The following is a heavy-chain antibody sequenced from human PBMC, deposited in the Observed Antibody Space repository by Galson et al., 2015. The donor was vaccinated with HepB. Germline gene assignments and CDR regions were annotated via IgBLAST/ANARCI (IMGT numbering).Heavy chain of an antibody. CDR1: GFTFSSYA. J-gene: IGHJ3*02. Sequence: SLRLSCAASGFTFSSYAMYWVRQTPGKGLEWVAVISHDGSNKYYADSVKGRFTISRDNSKNTLYVQMNSLRAEDTAVYSCARDSIVVVPGGTRAFDIWGQGTMVTVSS. CDR3: ARDSIVVVPGGTRAFDI. D-gene: IGHD2-2*01. CDR2: ISHDGSNK. V-gene: IGHV3-30-3*01.